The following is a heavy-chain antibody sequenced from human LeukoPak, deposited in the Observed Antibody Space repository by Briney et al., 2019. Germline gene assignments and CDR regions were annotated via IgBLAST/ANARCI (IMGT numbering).Heavy chain of an antibody. D-gene: IGHD4-17*01. V-gene: IGHV3-7*01. Sequence: PGGSLRLSCAASGFTFSSYSMNWVRQAPGKGLEWVANIKQDGSEKYYVDSVKGRFTISRDNAKNSLYLQMNSLRAEDTAVYYCARGSYGDYVRFDYWGQGTLVTVSS. J-gene: IGHJ4*02. CDR2: IKQDGSEK. CDR3: ARGSYGDYVRFDY. CDR1: GFTFSSYS.